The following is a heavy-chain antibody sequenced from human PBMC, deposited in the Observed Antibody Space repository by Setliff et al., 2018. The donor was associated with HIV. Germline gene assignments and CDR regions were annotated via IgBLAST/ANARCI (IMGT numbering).Heavy chain of an antibody. V-gene: IGHV5-51*01. Sequence: PGESLKISCQASGYSFTKFWIGWVRQMPGKGLEWVGLIYPGDSDTRYSPSFQGQVTISADTSTSTVYMEMRSLTSEDTAMYYCARWGRGFGYWGQGTLVTVSS. CDR3: ARWGRGFGY. D-gene: IGHD3-10*01. J-gene: IGHJ4*02. CDR2: IYPGDSDT. CDR1: GYSFTKFW.